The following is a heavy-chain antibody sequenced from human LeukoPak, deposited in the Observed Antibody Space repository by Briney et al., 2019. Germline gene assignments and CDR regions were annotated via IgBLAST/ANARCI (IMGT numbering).Heavy chain of an antibody. D-gene: IGHD5-18*01. CDR2: IYTSGST. CDR1: GGSISSYY. CDR3: ARENPRIQLWFRGDYFNY. Sequence: PSETLSLTCAVYGGSISSYYWSWIRQPAGKGLEWIGRIYTSGSTNYNPSLKSRVTMSVDTSKNQFSLKLSSVTAADTAVYYCARENPRIQLWFRGDYFNYWGQGTLVTVSS. J-gene: IGHJ4*02. V-gene: IGHV4-4*07.